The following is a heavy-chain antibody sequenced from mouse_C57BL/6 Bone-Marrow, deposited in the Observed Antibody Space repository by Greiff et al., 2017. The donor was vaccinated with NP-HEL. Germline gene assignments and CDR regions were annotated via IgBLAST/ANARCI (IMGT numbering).Heavy chain of an antibody. CDR1: GYTFTSYG. D-gene: IGHD1-1*01. J-gene: IGHJ3*01. CDR3: ARSTNYYGSSYAY. CDR2: IYPRSGNT. Sequence: QVQLKQSGAELARPGASVKLSCKASGYTFTSYGISWVKQRTGQGLEWIGEIYPRSGNTYYNEKFKGKATLTADKSSSTAYMELRSLTSEDSAVYFCARSTNYYGSSYAYWGQGTLVTVSA. V-gene: IGHV1-81*01.